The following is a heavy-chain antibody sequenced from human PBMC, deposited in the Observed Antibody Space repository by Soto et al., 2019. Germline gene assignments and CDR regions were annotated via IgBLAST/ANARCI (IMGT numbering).Heavy chain of an antibody. Sequence: LSLTCTVPGGSISSYYWSWIRQPPGKGLEWIGYIYYSGSTNYNPSLKSRVTISVDMSKNQFSLKLSSVTAADTAVYYCAREGYGGGYYYYYGMDVWGQGTTVTVSS. D-gene: IGHD5-12*01. CDR1: GGSISSYY. J-gene: IGHJ6*02. CDR3: AREGYGGGYYYYYGMDV. CDR2: IYYSGST. V-gene: IGHV4-59*01.